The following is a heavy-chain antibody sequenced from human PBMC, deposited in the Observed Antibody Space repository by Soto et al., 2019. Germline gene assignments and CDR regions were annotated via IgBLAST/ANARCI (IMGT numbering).Heavy chain of an antibody. V-gene: IGHV3-64*01. Sequence: EVQLAESGGGLAQPGGSLRLSCAASGFTLSGYAMDWVCQAPGKGVEYVSGISTNGGGTYYAKSVQGRFTISKDNSKNTVYLQMGSLRPEDMAVYYCARRARPDFYYMDVWGKGTTVTVSS. CDR1: GFTLSGYA. D-gene: IGHD6-6*01. CDR3: ARRARPDFYYMDV. CDR2: ISTNGGGT. J-gene: IGHJ6*03.